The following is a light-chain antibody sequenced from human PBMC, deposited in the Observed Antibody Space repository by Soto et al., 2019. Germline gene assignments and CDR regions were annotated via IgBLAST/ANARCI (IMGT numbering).Light chain of an antibody. Sequence: QSVLTQPPSVSGAPGQRVTISCTGSSSNIGAGYDVHWYQQLPGTAPKLLIFANNNRPSGVPDRFSGSKSGTSASLAITGLQAEDEADYYCQSYDSSLSGWLFGGGSMLTVL. CDR3: QSYDSSLSGWL. CDR2: ANN. V-gene: IGLV1-40*01. CDR1: SSNIGAGYD. J-gene: IGLJ2*01.